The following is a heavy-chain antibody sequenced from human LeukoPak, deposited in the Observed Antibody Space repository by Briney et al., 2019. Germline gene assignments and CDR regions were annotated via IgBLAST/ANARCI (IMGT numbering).Heavy chain of an antibody. V-gene: IGHV3-23*01. CDR3: AKLSTFGDLSRVRFDP. D-gene: IGHD3-10*01. CDR1: GFTFRTYA. J-gene: IGHJ5*02. CDR2: ISGSGGTT. Sequence: TGGSLRLSCAVSGFTFRTYAMSWVRQAPGKGLEWVSAISGSGGTTYYADSVKGRFTISRGNSKNTLYLQMNSLRAEDTAVYYCAKLSTFGDLSRVRFDPWGQGTLVTVSS.